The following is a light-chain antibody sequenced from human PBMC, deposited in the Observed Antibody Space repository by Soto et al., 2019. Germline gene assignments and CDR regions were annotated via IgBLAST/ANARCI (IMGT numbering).Light chain of an antibody. CDR1: SSDVGDNNY. Sequence: QSALTQPASVSGSPGQSITISCTGTSSDVGDNNYVSWYQQHPGKAPKLMIYDVTHRPSGISNRFSGSKSGNTASLTISGLQAEDEADYQCSSYTSSSTLYVFGSGTKLTVL. CDR3: SSYTSSSTLYV. V-gene: IGLV2-14*01. CDR2: DVT. J-gene: IGLJ1*01.